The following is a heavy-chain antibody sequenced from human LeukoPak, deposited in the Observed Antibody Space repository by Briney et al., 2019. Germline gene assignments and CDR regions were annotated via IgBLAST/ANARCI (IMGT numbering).Heavy chain of an antibody. CDR1: GGSITSSSYY. D-gene: IGHD1-26*01. V-gene: IGHV4-39*01. Sequence: SETLSLTCAVSGGSITSSSYYWGWIRQPPGKGLAWYGNIYYSGSTYYNPARKSRVTISVDTSKNEFSLKLTTVTAADTAMYYCARGVGSRLNYYYYYGLDVWGQGTTVTVSS. CDR2: IYYSGST. J-gene: IGHJ6*02. CDR3: ARGVGSRLNYYYYYGLDV.